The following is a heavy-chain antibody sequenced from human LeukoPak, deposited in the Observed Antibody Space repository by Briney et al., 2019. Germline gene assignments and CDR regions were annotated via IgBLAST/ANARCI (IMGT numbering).Heavy chain of an antibody. J-gene: IGHJ4*02. V-gene: IGHV1-2*02. CDR3: STEDKYCTGANCGVF. D-gene: IGHD2-8*02. Sequence: ASVKASCKASGYTLTEYYIHWVRQAPGQGLEWMGFIIPDSGGTTYQLNFQGRVTMARDTSISTFYMELSSLRPDDTAVYYCSTEDKYCTGANCGVFWGQGTLVTVSS. CDR1: GYTLTEYY. CDR2: IIPDSGGT.